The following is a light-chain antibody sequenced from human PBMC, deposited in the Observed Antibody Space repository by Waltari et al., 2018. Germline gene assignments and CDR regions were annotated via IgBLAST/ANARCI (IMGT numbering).Light chain of an antibody. CDR2: EVS. CDR3: SSFAGSNTVK. Sequence: QSALPQPPSASGSQRQSVTISCTGTSTYGGAFISVSWYQQYPGKAPKLIVYEVSKRPSGVPDRFSGSKSGNTASLTVSGLQAEDEADYYCSSFAGSNTVKFGGGTKLTVL. CDR1: STYGGAFIS. V-gene: IGLV2-8*01. J-gene: IGLJ2*01.